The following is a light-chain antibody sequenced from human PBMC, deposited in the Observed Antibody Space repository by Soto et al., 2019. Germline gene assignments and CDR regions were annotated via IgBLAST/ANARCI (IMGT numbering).Light chain of an antibody. CDR1: SGHSSYA. V-gene: IGLV4-69*01. J-gene: IGLJ3*02. CDR3: QTWGTGLLV. CDR2: LNSDGSH. Sequence: QSVLTQSPSASASLGASVKLTCTLSSGHSSYAIAWHQQQPEKGPRYLMKLNSDGSHSKGDGIPDRFPGSSSGAERYLTISSLQSEDEADYYCQTWGTGLLVFGGGTKLTVL.